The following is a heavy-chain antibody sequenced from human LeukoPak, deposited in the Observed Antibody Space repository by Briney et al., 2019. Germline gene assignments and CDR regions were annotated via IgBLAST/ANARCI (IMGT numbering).Heavy chain of an antibody. D-gene: IGHD3-10*01. CDR3: AGGPASVLLWFGEPAFDI. CDR2: IYYSGST. V-gene: IGHV4-59*01. CDR1: GGSISSYY. Sequence: SETLSLTCTVSGGSISSYYWSWIRQPPGKGLEWIGYIYYSGSTNYNPSLKSRVTISVDTSKNQFSLKLSSVTAADTAVYYCAGGPASVLLWFGEPAFDIWGQGTMVTVSS. J-gene: IGHJ3*02.